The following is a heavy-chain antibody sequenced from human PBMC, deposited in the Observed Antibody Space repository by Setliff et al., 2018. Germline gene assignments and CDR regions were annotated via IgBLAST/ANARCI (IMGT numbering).Heavy chain of an antibody. V-gene: IGHV4-61*02. J-gene: IGHJ4*02. D-gene: IGHD1-26*01. CDR3: ARDNTIVGATDY. Sequence: SETLSLTCAVSGASISSGSYYWSWIRQPAGKGLEWVGRLHTSGSTNYNPSLKSRITISADTSTNHFSLKLTSVTAADTAVYYCARDNTIVGATDYWGQGALVTVSS. CDR1: GASISSGSYY. CDR2: LHTSGST.